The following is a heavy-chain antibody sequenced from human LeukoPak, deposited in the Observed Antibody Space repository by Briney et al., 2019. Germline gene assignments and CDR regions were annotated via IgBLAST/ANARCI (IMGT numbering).Heavy chain of an antibody. D-gene: IGHD3-10*01. J-gene: IGHJ4*02. CDR1: GFTFSRYS. CDR3: ARVGFGEYYLDY. CDR2: VNSDGSGT. Sequence: GGSLRLSCAASGFTFSRYSMHWVRQAPGKGLVWVSHVNSDGSGTDYADSVKGRFTISRDNAKNSLYLQMNSLRAEDTAVYYCARVGFGEYYLDYWGQGTLVTVSS. V-gene: IGHV3-74*01.